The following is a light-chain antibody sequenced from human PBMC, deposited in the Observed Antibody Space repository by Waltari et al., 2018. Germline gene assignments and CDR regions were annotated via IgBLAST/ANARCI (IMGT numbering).Light chain of an antibody. CDR3: ATWENSLREVV. J-gene: IGLJ2*01. V-gene: IGLV1-51*01. CDR2: YNK. Sequence: HQPPGAAPLLLCYYNKERPSGNPDRFSASKSGTSVTLGFTGLQFGDEADYYFATWENSLREVVFGGGTKRTVL.